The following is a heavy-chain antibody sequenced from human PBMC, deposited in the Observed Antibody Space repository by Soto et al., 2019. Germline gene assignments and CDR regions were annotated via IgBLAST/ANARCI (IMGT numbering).Heavy chain of an antibody. CDR3: ARDDDRSGPNLDD. J-gene: IGHJ4*02. CDR2: IWYDGSQK. V-gene: IGHV3-33*01. D-gene: IGHD3-22*01. CDR1: GFTFRTYG. Sequence: QVQLVESGGGVVQPGRSLRLSCAASGFTFRTYGMHWVRQAPGKGLEWVAVIWYDGSQKYYGDSVKGRFTISRDNSENMLYLQMNSLRAEDTAVYYCARDDDRSGPNLDDWGQGSLVTVSS.